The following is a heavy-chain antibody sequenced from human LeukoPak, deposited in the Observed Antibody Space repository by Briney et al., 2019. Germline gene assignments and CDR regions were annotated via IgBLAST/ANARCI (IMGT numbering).Heavy chain of an antibody. CDR3: ARDGLVTEDYHYYYGMDV. D-gene: IGHD2-21*02. CDR2: ISSSGSTI. CDR1: GFTFSDYY. J-gene: IGHJ6*02. V-gene: IGHV3-11*01. Sequence: GGSLRLSCAASGFTFSDYYMSWIRQAPGKGLEWVSYISSSGSTIYYADSVKGRFTISRDNAKNSLYLQMNSLRAEDTAVYYCARDGLVTEDYHYYYGMDVWGQGTTVTVSS.